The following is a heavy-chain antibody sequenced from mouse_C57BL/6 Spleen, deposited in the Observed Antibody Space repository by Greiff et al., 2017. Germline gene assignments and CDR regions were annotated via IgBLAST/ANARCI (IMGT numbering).Heavy chain of an antibody. CDR1: GYTFTSYC. D-gene: IGHD2-4*01. CDR3: ARFDYDRFYALDY. CDR2: IDPNSGGT. Sequence: QVQLQQSGAELVKPGASVKLSCTASGYTFTSYCMHWVKQTPGRGLEWIGRIDPNSGGTKYNEKFKGKATLTVDKPYSTVYMQLSSLTSEDSAVYYCARFDYDRFYALDYWGQGTSVTVSA. V-gene: IGHV1-72*01. J-gene: IGHJ4*01.